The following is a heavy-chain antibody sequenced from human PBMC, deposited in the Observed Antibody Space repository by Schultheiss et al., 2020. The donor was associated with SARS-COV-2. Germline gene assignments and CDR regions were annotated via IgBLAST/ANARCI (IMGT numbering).Heavy chain of an antibody. J-gene: IGHJ4*02. CDR3: VRHADYFDSSGYLY. CDR2: ISGSGGST. D-gene: IGHD3-22*01. V-gene: IGHV3-23*01. Sequence: GGSLRLSCAASGFTFSSYAMSWVRQAPGKGLEWVSAISGSGGSTYYADSVKGRFTISRDNSKNTLYLQMSSLRAEDTAVYHCVRHADYFDSSGYLYWGQGTLVTVSS. CDR1: GFTFSSYA.